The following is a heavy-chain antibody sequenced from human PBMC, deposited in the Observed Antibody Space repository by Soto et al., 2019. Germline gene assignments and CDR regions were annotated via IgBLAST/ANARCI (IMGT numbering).Heavy chain of an antibody. V-gene: IGHV2-70*01. J-gene: IGHJ4*02. D-gene: IGHD4-17*01. Sequence: XGRTLENPTQTLTLRCTFSGFSLSTSGMCVSWIRQPPGKALEWLALIDWNDDKHYNTSLKTRLTISKDISKSQVVLTMTNMDPVDTATYYCARITVTGDAGFDFWGQGTLVTVSS. CDR2: IDWNDDK. CDR1: GFSLSTSGMC. CDR3: ARITVTGDAGFDF.